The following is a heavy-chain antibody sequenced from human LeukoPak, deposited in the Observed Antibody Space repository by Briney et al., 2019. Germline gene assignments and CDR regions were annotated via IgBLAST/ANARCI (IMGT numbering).Heavy chain of an antibody. CDR1: GYTFTSYD. V-gene: IGHV1-8*01. D-gene: IGHD5-18*01. J-gene: IGHJ6*03. CDR3: ARGQRDSYATDDQYYYYYYYMDV. Sequence: ASVKVSCKASGYTFTSYDINWLRQATGQGLEWMGWMNPNSGNTGYAQKFQGRVTMTRNTSINTAYMELSSLRSEDTAVYYCARGQRDSYATDDQYYYYYYYMDVWGKGTTVTVSS. CDR2: MNPNSGNT.